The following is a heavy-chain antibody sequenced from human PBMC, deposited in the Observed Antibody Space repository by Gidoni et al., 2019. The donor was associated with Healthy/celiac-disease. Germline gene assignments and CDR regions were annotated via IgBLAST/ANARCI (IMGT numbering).Heavy chain of an antibody. CDR2: INPSGGST. J-gene: IGHJ6*02. Sequence: QVQLVQSGAEVKKPGASVKVSCKASGYTFTSYYMHWVRQAPGQGLEWMGIINPSGGSTSYAQKFQGRVTMTRDTSTSTVYMELSSLRSEDTAVYYCARVYCGGDCYSDGMDVWGQGTTVTVSS. CDR3: ARVYCGGDCYSDGMDV. D-gene: IGHD2-21*02. CDR1: GYTFTSYY. V-gene: IGHV1-46*01.